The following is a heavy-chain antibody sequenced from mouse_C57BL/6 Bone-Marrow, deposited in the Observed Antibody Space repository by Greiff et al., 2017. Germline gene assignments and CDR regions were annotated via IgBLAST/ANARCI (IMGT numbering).Heavy chain of an antibody. CDR1: GYTFTNYW. V-gene: IGHV1-63*01. D-gene: IGHD2-4*01. CDR2: IYPGGGYT. J-gene: IGHJ2*01. Sequence: VQLQQSGAELVRPGTSVKMSCKASGYTFTNYWIGWAKQRPGHGLEGIGDIYPGGGYTKYNEKFKGKATLTADKSSSTAYMQFSSLTSEDSAIYYCARRGFGDYALDYGGQGTTLTVSS. CDR3: ARRGFGDYALDY.